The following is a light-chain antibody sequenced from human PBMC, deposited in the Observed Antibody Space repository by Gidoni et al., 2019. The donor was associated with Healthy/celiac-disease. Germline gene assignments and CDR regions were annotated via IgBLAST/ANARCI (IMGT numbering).Light chain of an antibody. Sequence: QSVLNQPPSASGTPGQRVTISSSGSSSNIGSNTVNWYQQLPGTAPKLLIYSNNQRPSGVPDRFSGSKSGTSASLAISGLQSEDEADYYCAAWDDSLNGPHVVFGGGTKLTVL. J-gene: IGLJ2*01. CDR3: AAWDDSLNGPHVV. CDR2: SNN. CDR1: SSNIGSNT. V-gene: IGLV1-44*01.